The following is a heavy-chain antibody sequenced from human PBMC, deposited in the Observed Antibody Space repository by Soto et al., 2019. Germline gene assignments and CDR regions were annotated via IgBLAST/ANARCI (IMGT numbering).Heavy chain of an antibody. V-gene: IGHV1-18*01. D-gene: IGHD3-3*01. Sequence: QVQLVQSGVEVKQPGASVKVSCKASGYTFINYVISCVRQAPGQGLEWLGWISGNIGKTVYAPKFQGRLTMATDTSTNTAYMELRSLTSDDTAVYYCARDRAKYYDFWSGAYLFDYWGQGTLVTVSS. CDR1: GYTFINYV. CDR3: ARDRAKYYDFWSGAYLFDY. CDR2: ISGNIGKT. J-gene: IGHJ4*02.